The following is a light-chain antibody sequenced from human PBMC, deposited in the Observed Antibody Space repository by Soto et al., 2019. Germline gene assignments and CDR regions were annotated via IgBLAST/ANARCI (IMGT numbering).Light chain of an antibody. J-gene: IGLJ1*01. Sequence: SYELTQPPSVSGAPGKTARITCGGNNIGSKSVHWYQQKPGQAPVLVIYYDSDRPSGIPERFSGSNSGNTATLTISRVEAGDEADYYCQVWDSSSDHPFYVFGTGTKLTVL. CDR1: NIGSKS. V-gene: IGLV3-21*04. CDR2: YDS. CDR3: QVWDSSSDHPFYV.